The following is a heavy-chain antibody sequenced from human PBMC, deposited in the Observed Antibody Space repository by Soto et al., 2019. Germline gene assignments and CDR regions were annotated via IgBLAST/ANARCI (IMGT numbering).Heavy chain of an antibody. CDR3: AKNSENYGDSKFDY. CDR2: ISGNGGST. Sequence: EVQFLESGGGLVQPGGSLRLSCAASRFTFNNYAMSWVRQGPGKGLEWVSSISGNGGSTHYADSVTGRFTISRDNYKNTLYLQMSGMRAEDTAVYYCAKNSENYGDSKFDYWGQGTLVTVSS. V-gene: IGHV3-23*01. D-gene: IGHD4-17*01. CDR1: RFTFNNYA. J-gene: IGHJ4*02.